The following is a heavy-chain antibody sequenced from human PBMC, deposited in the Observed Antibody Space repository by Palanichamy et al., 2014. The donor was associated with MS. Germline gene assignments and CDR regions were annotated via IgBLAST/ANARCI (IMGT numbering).Heavy chain of an antibody. D-gene: IGHD4-11*01. J-gene: IGHJ4*02. CDR2: INQDGSEK. CDR3: VSLYSNSPG. Sequence: EVHLGGVVGEAFGHAGGSLRLSCAASGFTFSSCWMSWVRQAPGKGLEWVANINQDGSEKYYLDSVRGRFTISRDNAHNSLYLQMNSLRAEDTAVYFCVSLYSNSPGWDQGALVSVSS. V-gene: IGHV3-7*01. CDR1: GFTFSSCW.